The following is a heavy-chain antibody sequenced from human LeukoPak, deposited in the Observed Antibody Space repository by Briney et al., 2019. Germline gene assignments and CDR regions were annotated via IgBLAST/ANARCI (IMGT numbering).Heavy chain of an antibody. J-gene: IGHJ4*02. CDR2: INHSGST. D-gene: IGHD3-3*01. CDR3: ARAPEDITIFGVVSRGYFDY. V-gene: IGHV4-34*01. Sequence: LRLSCAASGFTFSSYGMHWVRQPPGKGLEWIGEINHSGSTNYNPSLKSRVTISVDTSKNQLSLKLSSVTAADTAVYYCARAPEDITIFGVVSRGYFDYWGQGTLVTVSS. CDR1: GFTFSSYG.